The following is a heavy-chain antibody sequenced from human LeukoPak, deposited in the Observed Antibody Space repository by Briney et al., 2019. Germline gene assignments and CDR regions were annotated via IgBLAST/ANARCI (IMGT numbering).Heavy chain of an antibody. CDR3: AAHVRGSGSYNFDY. CDR1: GFTFTCSA. J-gene: IGHJ4*02. Sequence: ASVKVSCKASGFTFTCSAVQWVRQARGQRLEWIGWIVVGSGNTNYAQKFQERVTITRDMSTSTAYMELSSLRSEDTAVYYCAAHVRGSGSYNFDYWGQGTLVTVSS. CDR2: IVVGSGNT. V-gene: IGHV1-58*01. D-gene: IGHD3-10*01.